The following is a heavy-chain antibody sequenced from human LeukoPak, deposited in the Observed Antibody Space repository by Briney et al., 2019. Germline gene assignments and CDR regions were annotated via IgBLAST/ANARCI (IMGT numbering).Heavy chain of an antibody. J-gene: IGHJ4*02. Sequence: PGGSLRLSCAASGFTFSSYSMNWVRQAPGKGLEWVSSISSSSYIYYADSVKGRFTISRDNAKNSLYLQMNSLRAEDTAVYYCARDYSLRSHFDYWGQGTLVTVSS. D-gene: IGHD1-26*01. CDR2: ISSSSYI. CDR3: ARDYSLRSHFDY. CDR1: GFTFSSYS. V-gene: IGHV3-21*01.